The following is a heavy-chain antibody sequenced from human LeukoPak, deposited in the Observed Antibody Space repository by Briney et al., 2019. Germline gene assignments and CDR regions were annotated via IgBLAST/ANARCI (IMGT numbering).Heavy chain of an antibody. Sequence: SVKVSCKASGGTFSSYTISWVRQAPGQGLEWMGRIIPILGIANYAQKFQGRVTITADKSTSTAYMELSSLRSEDTAVYYCAREVVEDYGDYENYFDYWGQGTLVTVSS. D-gene: IGHD4-17*01. CDR2: IIPILGIA. CDR1: GGTFSSYT. CDR3: AREVVEDYGDYENYFDY. J-gene: IGHJ4*02. V-gene: IGHV1-69*04.